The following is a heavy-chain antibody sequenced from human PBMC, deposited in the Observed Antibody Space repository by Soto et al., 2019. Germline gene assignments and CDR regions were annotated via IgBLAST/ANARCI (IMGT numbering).Heavy chain of an antibody. D-gene: IGHD6-13*01. CDR3: ARGGIAAADYDY. CDR1: GGSISSGGYS. J-gene: IGHJ4*02. CDR2: IYHSGST. V-gene: IGHV4-30-2*01. Sequence: SETLSLTXAVSGGSISSGGYSWSWIRQPPGKGLEWIGYIYHSGSTYYNPSLKSRVTISVDRSKNQFSLKLSSVTAADTAVYYCARGGIAAADYDYWGQGTLVTVSS.